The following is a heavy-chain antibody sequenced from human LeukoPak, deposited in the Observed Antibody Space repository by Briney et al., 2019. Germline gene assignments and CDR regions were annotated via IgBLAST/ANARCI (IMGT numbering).Heavy chain of an antibody. CDR1: GGSFSGYY. CDR2: INQSGET. V-gene: IGHV4-34*01. CDR3: ARGARDASPYNWFDP. Sequence: PAEALSLTCAVHGGSFSGYYWSWIRQPPGKGLEWIGEINQSGETNYNPSLMSRVTILEDTSKNQFSLMLTSVTAADTAVYYCARGARDASPYNWFDPCGQGTLVTVSS. D-gene: IGHD2-2*01. J-gene: IGHJ5*02.